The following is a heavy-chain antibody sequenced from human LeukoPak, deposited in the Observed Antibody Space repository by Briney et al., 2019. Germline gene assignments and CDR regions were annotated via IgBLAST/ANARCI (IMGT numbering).Heavy chain of an antibody. D-gene: IGHD1-7*01. V-gene: IGHV3-23*01. CDR2: ISGSGGST. CDR1: GFTLSSYA. CDR3: AKKSWQELDGFDI. Sequence: GGSLRLSCAASGFTLSSYAMSWVRQAPGKGLEWVSAISGSGGSTDYADSVKGRFTISRDNSKNTLYLQMNSLRVEDTAIYFCAKKSWQELDGFDIWGQGTMVTVSS. J-gene: IGHJ3*02.